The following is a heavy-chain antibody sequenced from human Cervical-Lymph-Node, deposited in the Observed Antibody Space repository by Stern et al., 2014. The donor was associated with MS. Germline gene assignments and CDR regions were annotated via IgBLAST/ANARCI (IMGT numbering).Heavy chain of an antibody. V-gene: IGHV3-30*03. CDR3: ARGSDWYPLDY. J-gene: IGHJ4*02. CDR1: GFAFSTYG. CDR2: ISFDGAKT. D-gene: IGHD6-19*01. Sequence: MQLVESGGGVVQPGRSLRLSCSPSGFAFSTYGMHWVRHAPGKGLEWVALISFDGAKTYYADSVKGRFTISRDNPKNTLYLQMKSLRGEDTAVYYCARGSDWYPLDYWGQGTLVTVSS.